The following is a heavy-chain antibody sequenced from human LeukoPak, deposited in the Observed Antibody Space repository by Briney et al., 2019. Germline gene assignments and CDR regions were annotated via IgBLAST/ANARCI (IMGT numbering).Heavy chain of an antibody. J-gene: IGHJ4*02. V-gene: IGHV3-7*03. CDR3: ARDPYVSNFDY. Sequence: GSLRLSCAASGFTFSNYWMSWVRQAPGKGPEWMGNIKEDGSETYYVDSVKGRFTISRDNAQNSLYLHMHSLRVEDTAVYYSARDPYVSNFDYWGQGTLVTVSS. CDR2: IKEDGSET. CDR1: GFTFSNYW. D-gene: IGHD3-10*02.